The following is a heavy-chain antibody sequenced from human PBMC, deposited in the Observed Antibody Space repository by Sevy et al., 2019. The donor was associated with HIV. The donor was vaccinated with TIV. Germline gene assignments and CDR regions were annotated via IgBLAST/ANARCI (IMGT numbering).Heavy chain of an antibody. D-gene: IGHD3-16*02. CDR2: ISAYNGNT. V-gene: IGHV1-18*01. CDR1: GYTFTSYG. Sequence: ASVKVSCKASGYTFTSYGISWVRQAPGQGLEWMGWISAYNGNTNYAQKLQGRVTMTTDTSTGTAYMELRSLRSDDTAVYYCARDSSYYDYVWGSYRQTSAEYFQHWGQGTLVTVSS. CDR3: ARDSSYYDYVWGSYRQTSAEYFQH. J-gene: IGHJ1*01.